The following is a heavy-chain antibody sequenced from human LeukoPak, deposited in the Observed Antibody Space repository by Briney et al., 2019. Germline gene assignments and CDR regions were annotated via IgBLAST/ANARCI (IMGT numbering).Heavy chain of an antibody. D-gene: IGHD3-16*01. CDR2: IYYSGST. J-gene: IGHJ5*02. Sequence: SQTLSLTCTVSGGSISSGGYYWSWIRQHPGKGLEWIGYIYYSGSTYYNPSLKSRVTISVDTSKNQFSLKLSSVTAADTAVYYRARGQIWVFDPWGQGTLVTVSS. CDR1: GGSISSGGYY. CDR3: ARGQIWVFDP. V-gene: IGHV4-31*03.